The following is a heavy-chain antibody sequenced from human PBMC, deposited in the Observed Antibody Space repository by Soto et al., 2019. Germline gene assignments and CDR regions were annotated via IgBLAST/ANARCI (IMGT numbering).Heavy chain of an antibody. CDR1: GFTFSSYG. D-gene: IGHD3-22*01. J-gene: IGHJ4*02. CDR2: IWYDGSNK. Sequence: GGSLRLSCAASGFTFSSYGMHWVRQAPGKGLEWVAVIWYDGSNKYYADSVKGRFTISRDNSKNTLYLQMNSLRAEDTAVYYCARDPSDXYDSSGYYFGWPYYFDYWGQGTLVTVSS. CDR3: ARDPSDXYDSSGYYFGWPYYFDY. V-gene: IGHV3-33*01.